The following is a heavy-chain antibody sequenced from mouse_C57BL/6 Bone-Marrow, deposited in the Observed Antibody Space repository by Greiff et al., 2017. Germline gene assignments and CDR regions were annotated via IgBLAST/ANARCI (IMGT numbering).Heavy chain of an antibody. V-gene: IGHV5-16*01. D-gene: IGHD3-2*02. J-gene: IGHJ3*01. CDR1: GFTFSDYY. Sequence: EVQVVESEGGLVQPGSSMKLSCTASGFTFSDYYMAWVRQVPEKGLEWVANINYDGSTTYYLDSLKSRFIISRDNAKNILYLQTSSLKSEDTATDDCARDTDSSGYVGWCAYWGQGTLVTVSA. CDR3: ARDTDSSGYVGWCAY. CDR2: INYDGSTT.